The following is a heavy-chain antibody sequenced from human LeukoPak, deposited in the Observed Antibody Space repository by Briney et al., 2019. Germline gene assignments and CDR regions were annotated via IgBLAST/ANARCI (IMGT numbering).Heavy chain of an antibody. CDR3: ARAISARRWFDP. V-gene: IGHV4-31*01. Sequence: RPSETLSLTCTVSGGSISSGGYYWSWIRQHPGKGLEWIGYIYYSGSTYYNPSLKSQVTISVDTSKNQFSLKLSSVTAADTAVYYCARAISARRWFDPWGQGTLVTVSS. J-gene: IGHJ5*02. CDR1: GGSISSGGYY. D-gene: IGHD6-13*01. CDR2: IYYSGST.